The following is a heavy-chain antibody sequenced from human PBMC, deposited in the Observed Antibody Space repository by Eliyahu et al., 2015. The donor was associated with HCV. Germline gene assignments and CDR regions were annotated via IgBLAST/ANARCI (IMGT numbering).Heavy chain of an antibody. J-gene: IGHJ4*02. Sequence: QVQLQQWGAGLLKPSETLSLTCAVYGGSFSGYYWNWIRQPPGKGLEWIGEINHSGSTKHNPSLKSRVTISVDTSKNQFSLKLSSVTAADTAVYYCARAKHITMIVVVITPRSYFDYWGQENPGHRLL. V-gene: IGHV4-34*01. CDR3: ARAKHITMIVVVITPRSYFDY. D-gene: IGHD3-22*01. CDR2: INHSGST. CDR1: GGSFSGYY.